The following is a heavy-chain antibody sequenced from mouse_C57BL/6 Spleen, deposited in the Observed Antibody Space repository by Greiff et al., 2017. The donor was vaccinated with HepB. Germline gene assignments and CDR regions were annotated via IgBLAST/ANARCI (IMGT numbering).Heavy chain of an antibody. V-gene: IGHV1-4*01. Sequence: VXLQQSGAELARPGASVKMSCKASGYTFTSYTMHWVKQRPGQGLEWIGYINPSSGYTKYNQKFKDKATLTADKSSSTAYMQLSSLTSEDSAVYYCARGDGSSLYAMDYWGQGTSVTVSS. J-gene: IGHJ4*01. D-gene: IGHD1-1*01. CDR2: INPSSGYT. CDR1: GYTFTSYT. CDR3: ARGDGSSLYAMDY.